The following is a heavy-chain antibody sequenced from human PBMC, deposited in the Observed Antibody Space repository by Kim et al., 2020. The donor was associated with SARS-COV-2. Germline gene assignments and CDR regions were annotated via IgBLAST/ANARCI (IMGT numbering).Heavy chain of an antibody. J-gene: IGHJ6*02. Sequence: GGSLRLSCAASGFTFSSYWMSWVRQAPGKGLEWVANIKQDGSEKYYVDSVKGRFTISRDNAKNSLYLQMNSLRAEDTAVYYCARVYSGYDWLLGGGMDVWGQGTTVTVSS. D-gene: IGHD5-12*01. V-gene: IGHV3-7*01. CDR1: GFTFSSYW. CDR3: ARVYSGYDWLLGGGMDV. CDR2: IKQDGSEK.